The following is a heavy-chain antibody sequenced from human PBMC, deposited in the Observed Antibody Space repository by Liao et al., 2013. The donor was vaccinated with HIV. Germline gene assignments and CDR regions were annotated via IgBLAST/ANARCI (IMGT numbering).Heavy chain of an antibody. CDR1: GGSISSGSYY. CDR2: IYTSGST. J-gene: IGHJ2*01. CDR3: ARDRTGGNYWYFDL. D-gene: IGHD3/OR15-3a*01. Sequence: QVQLQESGPGLVKPSQTLSLTCTVSGGSISSGSYYWSWIRQPAGKGLEWIGRIYTSGSTNYNPSLKSRVTISVDTSKNQFSLKLSSVTAADTAVYYCARDRTGGNYWYFDLWGRGTLVTVSS. V-gene: IGHV4-61*02.